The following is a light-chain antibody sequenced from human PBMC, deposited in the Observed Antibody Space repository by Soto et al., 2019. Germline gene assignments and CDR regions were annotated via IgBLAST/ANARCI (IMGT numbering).Light chain of an antibody. Sequence: DIQMTQSPSPLSASVGDRVTITCRASQDISGWLAWYQQTPGKAPNLLIYKASTLESGVPSSISGGASAKDFPITISRLHPDFFASYYCQHYNSSSAFGEGTKVDIK. J-gene: IGKJ4*01. CDR3: QHYNSSSA. V-gene: IGKV1-5*03. CDR2: KAS. CDR1: QDISGW.